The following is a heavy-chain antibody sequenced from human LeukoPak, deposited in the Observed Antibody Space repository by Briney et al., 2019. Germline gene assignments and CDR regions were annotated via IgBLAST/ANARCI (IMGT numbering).Heavy chain of an antibody. CDR3: ARALVGRIQLWYPRYYYYYMEV. CDR2: ITSSSNYI. V-gene: IGHV3-21*01. D-gene: IGHD5-18*01. J-gene: IGHJ6*03. CDR1: GFTFSSYT. Sequence: GGSLRLSCAASGFTFSSYTMNWVRQAPGKGLEWVSSITSSSNYIYYADSVKGRFTISRDNAKNSLYLQMNGLRAEDTAVYYCARALVGRIQLWYPRYYYYYMEVWGKGTTVSVSS.